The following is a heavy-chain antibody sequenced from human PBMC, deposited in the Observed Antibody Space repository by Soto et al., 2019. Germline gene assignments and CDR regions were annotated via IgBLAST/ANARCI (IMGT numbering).Heavy chain of an antibody. V-gene: IGHV4-34*01. CDR2: INHSGST. CDR1: GFTFSTYA. Sequence: QVQVVESGGGVVQPGRSLRLSCAASGFTFSTYAMHWIRQAPGKGLEWIGEINHSGSTNYNPSLKSRVTISVDTSKNQFSLKLSSVTAADTAVYYCARGNDIGGQGTLVTVSS. D-gene: IGHD3-9*01. CDR3: ARGNDI. J-gene: IGHJ4*02.